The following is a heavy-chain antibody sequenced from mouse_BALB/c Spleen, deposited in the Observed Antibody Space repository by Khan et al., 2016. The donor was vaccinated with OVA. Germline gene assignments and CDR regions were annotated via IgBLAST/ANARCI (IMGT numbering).Heavy chain of an antibody. D-gene: IGHD2-4*01. CDR1: GYSITSEYT. CDR3: TRKDYYDYDPFPY. J-gene: IGHJ3*01. Sequence: EVELVESGPGLVKPSQSLSLTCTVTGYSITSEYTWNWIRQFPGNKLEWMGFISYSGNTRYNPSLKSRISITRDTSKNQFFLQLNSVTSEDTATYYCTRKDYYDYDPFPYWRQGTLVTVSA. CDR2: ISYSGNT. V-gene: IGHV3-2*02.